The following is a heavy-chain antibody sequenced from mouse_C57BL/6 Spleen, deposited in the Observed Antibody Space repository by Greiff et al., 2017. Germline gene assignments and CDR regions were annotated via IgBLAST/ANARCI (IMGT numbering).Heavy chain of an antibody. D-gene: IGHD1-1*01. J-gene: IGHJ1*03. V-gene: IGHV1-52*01. CDR3: ARSGYGSRYWYFDV. Sequence: VQLQQPGAELVRPGSSVKLSCKASGYTFTSYWMHWVKQRPIQGLEWIGNIDPSDSETHYNQKFKDKATLTVDKSSSTAYMQLSSLTSEDSAVYYCARSGYGSRYWYFDVWGTGTTVTVSS. CDR2: IDPSDSET. CDR1: GYTFTSYW.